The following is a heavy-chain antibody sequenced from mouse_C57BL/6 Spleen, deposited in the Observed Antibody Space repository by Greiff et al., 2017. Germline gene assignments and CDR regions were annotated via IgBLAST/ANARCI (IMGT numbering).Heavy chain of an antibody. D-gene: IGHD2-2*01. CDR2: ISDGGSYT. CDR1: GFTFSSYA. Sequence: EVNVVESGGGLVKPGGSLKLSCAASGFTFSSYAMSWVRQTPEKRLEWVATISDGGSYTYYPDNVKGRFTISRDNAKNNLYLQMSHLKSEDTAMYYCAREGVTRGMDYWGQGSSVTVSS. V-gene: IGHV5-4*01. J-gene: IGHJ4*01. CDR3: AREGVTRGMDY.